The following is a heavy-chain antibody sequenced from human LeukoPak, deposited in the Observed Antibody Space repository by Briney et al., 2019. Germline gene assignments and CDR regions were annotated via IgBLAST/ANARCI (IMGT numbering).Heavy chain of an antibody. CDR1: GYTFTSYA. CDR2: INAGNGNT. Sequence: ASVTVSCTASGYTFTSYAMHWVRQAPGQRLEWMGWINAGNGNTKYSQKFQGRVTMTRDTSTSTVYMELSSLRSEDTAVYYCARELTAYDYWGQGTLVTVSS. D-gene: IGHD1-26*01. CDR3: ARELTAYDY. J-gene: IGHJ4*02. V-gene: IGHV1-3*01.